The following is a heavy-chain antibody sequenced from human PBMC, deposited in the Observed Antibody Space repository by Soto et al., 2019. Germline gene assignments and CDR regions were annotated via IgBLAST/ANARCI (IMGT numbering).Heavy chain of an antibody. CDR2: IYYSGST. V-gene: IGHV4-59*01. J-gene: IGHJ5*02. D-gene: IGHD6-6*01. Sequence: SETLSLTCTVSGGSISSYYWSWIRQPPGKGLEWIGYIYYSGSTNYNPSLKSRVTISVDTSKNQFSLKLSSVTAADTAVYYCARLEYSSPYNWFDPWGQGTLVTVSS. CDR3: ARLEYSSPYNWFDP. CDR1: GGSISSYY.